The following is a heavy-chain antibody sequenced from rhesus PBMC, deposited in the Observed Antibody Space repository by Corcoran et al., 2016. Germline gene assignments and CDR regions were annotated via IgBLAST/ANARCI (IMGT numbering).Heavy chain of an antibody. CDR1: GFTFSSYG. CDR2: KNSGGGRK. Sequence: EVQLVETGGGLVQPGGSLKLSCAASGFTFSSYGMSWVRQAPGKGLEWFSAKNSGGGRKYYADAGKGRFTISRDNSKNTLSLQMNSLRAEDTAVYYCAKGRYSGYDWGQGVLVTVSS. CDR3: AKGRYSGYD. V-gene: IGHV3S5*01. D-gene: IGHD5-24*01. J-gene: IGHJ4*01.